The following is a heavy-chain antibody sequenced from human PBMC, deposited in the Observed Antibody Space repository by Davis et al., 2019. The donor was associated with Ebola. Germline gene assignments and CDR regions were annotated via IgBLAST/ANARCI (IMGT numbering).Heavy chain of an antibody. Sequence: KVSCKGSGYSFTSYWIGWVRQMPGKGLEWLGIIYPGDSDTRYNPSFQGQVTISADKSINTAYLQWSSLKASDSAMYYCARRGRIPVAGTDHFDYWGQGILVTVSS. D-gene: IGHD6-19*01. J-gene: IGHJ4*02. V-gene: IGHV5-51*01. CDR3: ARRGRIPVAGTDHFDY. CDR1: GYSFTSYW. CDR2: IYPGDSDT.